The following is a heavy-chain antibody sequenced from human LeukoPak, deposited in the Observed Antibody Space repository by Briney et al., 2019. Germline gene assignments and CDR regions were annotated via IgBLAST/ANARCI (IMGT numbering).Heavy chain of an antibody. D-gene: IGHD3-16*01. CDR2: IYYSGST. CDR1: GGSISSYY. V-gene: IGHV4-59*01. Sequence: SETLSLTCTVSGGSISSYYWSWIRQPPGKGLEWIGYIYYSGSTNYNPSLKSRVTISVDTSKNQFSLKLSSVTAADTAVYYWAGEKMLGGVMGFDYGARGPLATVP. CDR3: AGEKMLGGVMGFDY. J-gene: IGHJ4*02.